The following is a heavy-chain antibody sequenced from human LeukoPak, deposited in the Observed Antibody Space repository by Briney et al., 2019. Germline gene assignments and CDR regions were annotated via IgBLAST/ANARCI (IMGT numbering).Heavy chain of an antibody. CDR1: GFTFSSYW. Sequence: GGSLRLSCAASGFTFSSYWMHWVRQAPGKGLVWVSRINSDGSSTSYADSVKGRFTISRDNAKNTLYLQMNGLRAEDTAVYYCARAGLSWDAFDIWGQGTMVTVSS. CDR3: ARAGLSWDAFDI. V-gene: IGHV3-74*01. J-gene: IGHJ3*02. D-gene: IGHD2-8*02. CDR2: INSDGSST.